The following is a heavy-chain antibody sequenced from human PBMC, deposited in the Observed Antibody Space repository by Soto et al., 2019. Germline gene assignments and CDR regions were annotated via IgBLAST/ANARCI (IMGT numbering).Heavy chain of an antibody. CDR1: GFTFSSYA. D-gene: IGHD2-2*01. CDR2: ISGSGGST. Sequence: GGSLRLSCAASGFTFSSYAMSWVRQAPGKGLEWVSAISGSGGSTYYADSVKGRFTISRDNSKNTLYLQMNSLRAEDTAVYYCAKDQFRGLLCLVVVPAAHNSFDIWGQGTMVTGS. J-gene: IGHJ3*02. CDR3: AKDQFRGLLCLVVVPAAHNSFDI. V-gene: IGHV3-23*01.